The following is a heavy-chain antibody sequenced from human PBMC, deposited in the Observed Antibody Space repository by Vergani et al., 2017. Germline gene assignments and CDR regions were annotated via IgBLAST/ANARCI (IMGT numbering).Heavy chain of an antibody. CDR2: IYYSGST. CDR3: ARVSHSSSSDGYYYYGMDV. J-gene: IGHJ6*02. CDR1: GGSISSYY. V-gene: IGHV4-59*01. Sequence: QVQLQESGPGLVKPSETLSLTCTVSGGSISSYYWSWIRQPPGKGLEWIGYIYYSGSTNYNPSLKSRVTISVDTSKNQFSLKLSSVTAADTAVYYCARVSHSSSSDGYYYYGMDVWGQGTTVTDSS. D-gene: IGHD6-6*01.